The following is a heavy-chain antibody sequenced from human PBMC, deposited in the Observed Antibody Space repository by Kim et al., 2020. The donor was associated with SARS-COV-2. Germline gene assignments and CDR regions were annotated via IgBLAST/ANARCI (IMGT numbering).Heavy chain of an antibody. Sequence: SETLSLTCAVSGGSISSSNWWSWVRQPPGKGLEWIGEIYHSGSTNYNPSLKSRVTISVDKSKNKFSLKLSSVTAADTAVYYCASAPPSYSNSPRNYFDYWGQGTLVTVSS. J-gene: IGHJ4*02. CDR2: IYHSGST. CDR1: GGSISSSNW. CDR3: ASAPPSYSNSPRNYFDY. D-gene: IGHD4-4*01. V-gene: IGHV4-4*02.